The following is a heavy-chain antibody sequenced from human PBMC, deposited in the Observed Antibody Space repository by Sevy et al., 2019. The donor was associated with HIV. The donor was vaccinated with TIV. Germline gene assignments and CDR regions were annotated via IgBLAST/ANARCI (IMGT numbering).Heavy chain of an antibody. CDR2: INSDGSST. Sequence: GGSLRLSCAASGFTFSSYCMHWVRQAPGKGLVWVSRINSDGSSTSYADSVKGRFTISRDNAKNTLYLQMNSLRAEDTAVYYCARNGNTMVRGVIIPFDYWGQGTLVTVSS. D-gene: IGHD3-10*01. J-gene: IGHJ4*02. CDR3: ARNGNTMVRGVIIPFDY. CDR1: GFTFSSYC. V-gene: IGHV3-74*01.